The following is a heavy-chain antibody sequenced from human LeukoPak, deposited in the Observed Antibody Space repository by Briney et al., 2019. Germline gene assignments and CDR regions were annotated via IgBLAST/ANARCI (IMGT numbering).Heavy chain of an antibody. J-gene: IGHJ4*02. D-gene: IGHD3-22*01. V-gene: IGHV4-39*07. CDR3: ARRPPKPYYYDSSGRPFDY. CDR1: GGSISSTSYY. Sequence: SETLSLTCTVSGGSISSTSYYWGWIRQPPGKGLEWVGSIYYSGSTYYNPSLESRVTISVDTSKNQFSLKVSSVTAADTAVYYCARRPPKPYYYDSSGRPFDYWGQGALVTVSS. CDR2: IYYSGST.